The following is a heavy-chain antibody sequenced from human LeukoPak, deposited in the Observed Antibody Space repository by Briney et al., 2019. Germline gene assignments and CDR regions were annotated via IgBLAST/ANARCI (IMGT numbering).Heavy chain of an antibody. CDR1: GGSIDSTNW. CDR3: TTTYYDYVWGSYRGDY. J-gene: IGHJ4*02. D-gene: IGHD3-16*02. Sequence: ETLSLTCDVSGGSIDSTNWWNWVRQAPGKGLEWVGRIKSKTDGGTTDYAAPVKGRFTISRDDSKNTLYLQMNSLKTEDTAVYYCTTTYYDYVWGSYRGDYWGQGTLVTVSS. CDR2: IKSKTDGGTT. V-gene: IGHV3-15*07.